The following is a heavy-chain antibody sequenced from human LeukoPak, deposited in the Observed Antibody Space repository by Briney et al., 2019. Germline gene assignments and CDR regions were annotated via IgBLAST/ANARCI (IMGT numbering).Heavy chain of an antibody. D-gene: IGHD3-22*01. Sequence: GGSLRLSCAASGFTFSSYAMHWVRQAPGKGLEWVSAISGSGGSTYYADSVKGRFTISRDNSKNTLYLQMNSLRAEDTAVYYCAKDIPRSMIVVVITSGEFDYWGQGTLVTVSS. J-gene: IGHJ4*02. CDR2: ISGSGGST. CDR1: GFTFSSYA. V-gene: IGHV3-23*01. CDR3: AKDIPRSMIVVVITSGEFDY.